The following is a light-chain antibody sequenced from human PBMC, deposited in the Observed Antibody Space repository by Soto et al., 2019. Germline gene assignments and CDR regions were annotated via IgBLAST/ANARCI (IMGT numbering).Light chain of an antibody. CDR2: RND. V-gene: IGLV1-47*01. Sequence: HSVLTQTPSASGTPGQRVTISCSGSNSNMGRNYVYWYQQVPGTAPKLLMYRNDVRPSGVPDRITGSKSGTSASLAISGLRSEDEADYYCAVWDSSLNGVAFGGGTKLTVL. CDR1: NSNMGRNY. CDR3: AVWDSSLNGVA. J-gene: IGLJ2*01.